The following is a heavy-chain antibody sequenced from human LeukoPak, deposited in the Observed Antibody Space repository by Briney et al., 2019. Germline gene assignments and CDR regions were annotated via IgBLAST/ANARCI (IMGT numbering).Heavy chain of an antibody. Sequence: GRSLRLSCAASGFTFSSYAMHWVRQAPGKGLEWVAVTSYDGSNKYYADSVKGRFTISGDNSKNTLYLQMNSLRAEDTAVYYCARDRVPPYFGWLLLPHYYYGMDVWGKGTTVTVSS. CDR3: ARDRVPPYFGWLLLPHYYYGMDV. CDR1: GFTFSSYA. V-gene: IGHV3-30*04. D-gene: IGHD3-9*01. J-gene: IGHJ6*04. CDR2: TSYDGSNK.